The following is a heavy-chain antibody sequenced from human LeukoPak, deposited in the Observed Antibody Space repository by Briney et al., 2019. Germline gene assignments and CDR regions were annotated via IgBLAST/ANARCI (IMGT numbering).Heavy chain of an antibody. CDR2: INPNSGGT. CDR1: GYTFTGYY. CDR3: AREVRFLEWTPPGWFDP. J-gene: IGHJ5*02. Sequence: GASVKVSCKASGYTFTGYYMHWVRQAPGQGLEWMGWINPNSGGTNYAQKFQGRVTMTRDTSISTAYMELSRLRSDDTAVYYCAREVRFLEWTPPGWFDPWGQGTLVTVSS. V-gene: IGHV1-2*02. D-gene: IGHD3-3*01.